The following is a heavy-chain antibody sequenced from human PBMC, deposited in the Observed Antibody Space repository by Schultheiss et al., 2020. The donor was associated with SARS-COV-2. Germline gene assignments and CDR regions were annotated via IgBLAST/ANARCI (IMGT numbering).Heavy chain of an antibody. V-gene: IGHV3-9*01. CDR2: ISYDGSNK. Sequence: GGSLRLSCAASGFTFDDYAMHWVRQAPGKGLEWVAVISYDGSNKYYVDSVKGRFTISRDNAKNSLYLQMNSLRAEDTALYYCAKDIASSSWYFDYWGQGTLVTVSS. CDR3: AKDIASSSWYFDY. D-gene: IGHD6-13*01. J-gene: IGHJ4*02. CDR1: GFTFDDYA.